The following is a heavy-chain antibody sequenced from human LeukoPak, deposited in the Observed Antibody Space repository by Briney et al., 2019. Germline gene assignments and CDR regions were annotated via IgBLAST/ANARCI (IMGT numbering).Heavy chain of an antibody. CDR1: GFTFSSYS. Sequence: PGGSLRLSCAASGFTFSSYSMNWVRQAPGKGLEWVSYISSSSSTIYYADSVKGRFTISRDDSKNTLYLQMNSLRADDTAVYYCAKGVFCSTTCYTAPHWGQGTLVTVSS. V-gene: IGHV3-48*01. D-gene: IGHD2-2*02. CDR3: AKGVFCSTTCYTAPH. CDR2: ISSSSSTI. J-gene: IGHJ1*01.